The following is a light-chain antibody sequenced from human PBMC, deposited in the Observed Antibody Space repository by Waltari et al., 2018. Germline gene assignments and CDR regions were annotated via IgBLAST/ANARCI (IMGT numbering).Light chain of an antibody. V-gene: IGLV2-14*03. CDR1: RSDVGCYKY. CDR3: SSYTSSTTLLLI. Sequence: QSALTQPASVSGSPGQSITISCTGTRSDVGCYKYFSWYQKHPGKAPKLLIYDVSNRPSGVSNRFSASKSGNTASLIISGLQAEDEADYYCSSYTSSTTLLLIFGGGTKLTVL. CDR2: DVS. J-gene: IGLJ2*01.